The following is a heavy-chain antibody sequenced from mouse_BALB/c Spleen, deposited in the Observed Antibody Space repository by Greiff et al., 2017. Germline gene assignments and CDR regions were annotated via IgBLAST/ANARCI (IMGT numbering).Heavy chain of an antibody. D-gene: IGHD2-1*01. CDR3: AYGNYYAMDY. J-gene: IGHJ4*01. CDR2: INPYNGDT. CDR1: GYSFTGYF. Sequence: VQLQQSGPELVKPGASVKISCKASGYSFTGYFMNWVMQSHGKSLEWIGRINPYNGDTFYNQKFKGKATLTVDKSSSTAHMELRSLASEDSAVYYCAYGNYYAMDYWGQGTSVTVSS. V-gene: IGHV1-20*02.